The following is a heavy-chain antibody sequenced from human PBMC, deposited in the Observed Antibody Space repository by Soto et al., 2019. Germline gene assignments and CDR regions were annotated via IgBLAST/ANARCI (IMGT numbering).Heavy chain of an antibody. J-gene: IGHJ5*02. CDR1: DFTFTTYW. CDR2: INHDGRET. CDR3: TRDPAPLRYFGQPYWFVP. V-gene: IGHV3-7*01. D-gene: IGHD3-9*01. Sequence: EVQVVESGGDLVQPGGSLRISCAASDFTFTTYWMSWVRQAPGKGLEWLACINHDGRETYYVDSLRGRFTISRDNAKKSLYLQMNSLPIEDTDVYYCTRDPAPLRYFGQPYWFVPWGRGTLVTVSS.